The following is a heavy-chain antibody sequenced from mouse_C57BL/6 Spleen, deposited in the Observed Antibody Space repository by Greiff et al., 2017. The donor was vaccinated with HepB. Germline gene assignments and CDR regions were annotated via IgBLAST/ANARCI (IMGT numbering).Heavy chain of an antibody. CDR2: INPNNGGT. V-gene: IGHV1-22*01. CDR1: GYTFTDYN. J-gene: IGHJ2*01. CDR3: ARSVYYGNYADY. D-gene: IGHD2-1*01. Sequence: VQLKQSGPELVKPGASVKMSCKASGYTFTDYNMHWVKQSHGKSLEWIGYINPNNGGTSYNQKFKGKATLTVNKSSSTAYMGLRSLTSEDSAVYYCARSVYYGNYADYWGQGTTLTVSS.